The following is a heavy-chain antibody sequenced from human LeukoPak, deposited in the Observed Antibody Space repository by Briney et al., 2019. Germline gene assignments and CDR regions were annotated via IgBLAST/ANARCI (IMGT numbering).Heavy chain of an antibody. V-gene: IGHV3-15*01. CDR2: IRSKTDGGTA. CDR1: GFTFTSAW. Sequence: PGGSLRLSCGISGFTFTSAWLSWVRQAPGKGLEWVGRIRSKTDGGTADYAAPVKGRFTISRDNSENTLYLQMNSLRAEDTAVYYCARVKIRSGYHFGYYFDYWGQGILVTVSS. CDR3: ARVKIRSGYHFGYYFDY. J-gene: IGHJ4*02. D-gene: IGHD5-12*01.